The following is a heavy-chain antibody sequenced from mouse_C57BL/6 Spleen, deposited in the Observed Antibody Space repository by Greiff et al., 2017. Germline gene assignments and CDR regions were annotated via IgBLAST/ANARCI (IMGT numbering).Heavy chain of an antibody. J-gene: IGHJ4*01. Sequence: EVHLVESGGGLVKPGGSLKLSCAASGFTFSDYGMHWVRQAPEKGLEWVAYISSGSSTIYYADTVKGRFTISRDNAKNTLFLQMTSLRSEDTAMYYCARGPYYDYDGGYAMDYWGQGTSVTVSS. CDR3: ARGPYYDYDGGYAMDY. CDR2: ISSGSSTI. V-gene: IGHV5-17*01. CDR1: GFTFSDYG. D-gene: IGHD2-4*01.